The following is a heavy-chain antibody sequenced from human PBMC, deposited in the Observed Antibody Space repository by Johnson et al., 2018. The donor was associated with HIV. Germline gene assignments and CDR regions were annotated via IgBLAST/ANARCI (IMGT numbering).Heavy chain of an antibody. CDR3: AREGPSERAGFDI. Sequence: QAPGKGLVWVARINNDGGSTSYVDSVKGRFTISRDNAKNTLYLQMNSLRADDTAVYYCAREGPSERAGFDIWGQGTMVTVSS. CDR2: INNDGGST. J-gene: IGHJ3*02. V-gene: IGHV3-74*01.